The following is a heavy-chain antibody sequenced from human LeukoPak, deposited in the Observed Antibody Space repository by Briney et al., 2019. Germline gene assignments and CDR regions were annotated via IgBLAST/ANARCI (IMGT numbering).Heavy chain of an antibody. J-gene: IGHJ3*02. CDR1: GYTLTELS. D-gene: IGHD3-16*01. CDR2: FDPEDGET. CDR3: AVGGWGHTRAFDT. Sequence: ASVKVSCKVSGYTLTELSMHWVRQAPGKGLEWMGGFDPEDGETIYAQKFQGRVTMTEDTSTDTAYMELSSLRSEDTAVYYCAVGGWGHTRAFDTWGQGTMATVSS. V-gene: IGHV1-24*01.